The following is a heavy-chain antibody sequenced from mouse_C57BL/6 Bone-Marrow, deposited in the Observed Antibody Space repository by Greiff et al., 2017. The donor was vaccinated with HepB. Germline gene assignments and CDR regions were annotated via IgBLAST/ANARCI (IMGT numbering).Heavy chain of an antibody. CDR1: GFSLTSYG. J-gene: IGHJ4*01. D-gene: IGHD4-1*01. Sequence: QVQLQQSGPGLVQPSQSLSITCTVSGFSLTSYGVHWVRQSPGKGLEWLGVIWRGGSTDYNAAFMSRLSITKDNSKSQVFFKMNSLQADDTAIYYCAKKGGLTGTLDYAMDYWGQGTSVTVSS. V-gene: IGHV2-5*01. CDR2: IWRGGST. CDR3: AKKGGLTGTLDYAMDY.